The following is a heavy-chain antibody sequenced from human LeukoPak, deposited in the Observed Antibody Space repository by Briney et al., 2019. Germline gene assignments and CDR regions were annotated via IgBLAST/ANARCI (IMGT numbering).Heavy chain of an antibody. Sequence: ASVNVSCKASGGTFSSYAISWVRQAPGQGLEWMGGIIPVFGTANYAQKFQGRVTITADESTSTAYVDLSSLRAEGTAVYYCARGGLVGYCSGGTCYVADYWGQGTLVTVSS. J-gene: IGHJ4*02. CDR1: GGTFSSYA. CDR2: IIPVFGTA. V-gene: IGHV1-69*01. CDR3: ARGGLVGYCSGGTCYVADY. D-gene: IGHD2-15*01.